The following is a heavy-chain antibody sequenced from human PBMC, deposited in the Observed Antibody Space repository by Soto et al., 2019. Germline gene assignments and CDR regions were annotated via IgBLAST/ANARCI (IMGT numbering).Heavy chain of an antibody. D-gene: IGHD6-19*01. J-gene: IGHJ4*02. CDR2: IYGGGTT. CDR3: VQTTGWPGFDF. CDR1: GFSVSSKY. V-gene: IGHV3-53*01. Sequence: EVQLVESGGGVIQPGGSLRLSCAASGFSVSSKYMTWVRQAPGKGLEWVSVIYGGGTTYYADSVKGRFTISSDNSKNTLYLQMNSLRAEDTAVYYCVQTTGWPGFDFWGQGTLVTVSS.